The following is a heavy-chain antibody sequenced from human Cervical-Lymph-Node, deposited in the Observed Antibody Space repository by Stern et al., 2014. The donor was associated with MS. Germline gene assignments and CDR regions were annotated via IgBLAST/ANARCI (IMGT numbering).Heavy chain of an antibody. J-gene: IGHJ4*02. CDR3: ARDRGTAVAGTGGY. D-gene: IGHD6-19*01. V-gene: IGHV1-18*01. CDR2: ISPYSGHT. CDR1: GYTFTTYG. Sequence: QDQLVQSGTEVKKPGASVKVSCKASGYTFTTYGINWVRQAPGQGLEWMGWISPYSGHTNFAPKFRGGVSMTTDTSTNTAYMELRHLRSDDTAVYYCARDRGTAVAGTGGYWGQGTLVIVSS.